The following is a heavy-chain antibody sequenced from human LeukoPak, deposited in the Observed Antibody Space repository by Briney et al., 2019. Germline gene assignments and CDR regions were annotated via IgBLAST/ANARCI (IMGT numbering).Heavy chain of an antibody. V-gene: IGHV1-2*02. Sequence: ASVKVSCTASGYTFTDYYIHWVRQAPGQGLECLGWINPKSGGTNYVQKFQGRVTMTRDTSISTAYMELSSLRSDDTAVYYCARGCGTSCVKEGLRLGDWGQGTLVTASS. CDR1: GYTFTDYY. J-gene: IGHJ4*02. CDR2: INPKSGGT. D-gene: IGHD2-2*01. CDR3: ARGCGTSCVKEGLRLGD.